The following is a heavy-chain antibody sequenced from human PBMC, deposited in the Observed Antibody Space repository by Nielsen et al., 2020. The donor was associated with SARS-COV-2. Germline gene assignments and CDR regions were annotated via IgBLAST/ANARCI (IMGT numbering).Heavy chain of an antibody. Sequence: SETLSLTCTVSGGSISSSSYYWGWIRQPPGKGLEWIGSIYYSGSTYYNPSLKSRVTISLDTSKNQFSLKLSSVTAADTAVYYCARDDGPRRNYGWGFDYWGQGTLVTVSS. J-gene: IGHJ4*02. D-gene: IGHD1-7*01. CDR3: ARDDGPRRNYGWGFDY. CDR1: GGSISSSSYY. CDR2: IYYSGST. V-gene: IGHV4-39*07.